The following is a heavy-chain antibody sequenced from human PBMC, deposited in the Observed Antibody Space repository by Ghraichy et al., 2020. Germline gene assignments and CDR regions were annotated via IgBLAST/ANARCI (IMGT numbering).Heavy chain of an antibody. CDR2: IYYSGST. J-gene: IGHJ6*03. Sequence: SQTLSLTCTVSGGSISSYYWSWIRQPPGKGLEWIGYIYYSGSTNYNPSLKSRVTISVDTSKNQFSLKLSSVTAADTAVYYCARVRPWSYYYYYYMDVWGKGTTVTVSS. CDR3: ARVRPWSYYYYYYMDV. D-gene: IGHD3-10*01. CDR1: GGSISSYY. V-gene: IGHV4-59*01.